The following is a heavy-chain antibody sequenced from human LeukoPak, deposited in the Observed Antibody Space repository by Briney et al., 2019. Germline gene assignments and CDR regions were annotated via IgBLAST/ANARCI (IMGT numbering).Heavy chain of an antibody. CDR2: ISSSSSYI. J-gene: IGHJ3*02. V-gene: IGHV3-21*01. CDR3: ASNGYYYDSSGPGDAFDI. D-gene: IGHD3-22*01. Sequence: PGGSLRLSCAASGFTFSSYSMNWVRQAPGKGLEWVSSISSSSSYIYYADSVKGRFTISRDNAKNSLYLQMNSLRAEDTAVYYCASNGYYYDSSGPGDAFDIWGQGTMVTVSS. CDR1: GFTFSSYS.